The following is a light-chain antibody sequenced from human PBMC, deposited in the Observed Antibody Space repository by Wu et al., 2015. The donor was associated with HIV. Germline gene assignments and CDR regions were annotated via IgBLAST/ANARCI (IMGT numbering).Light chain of an antibody. CDR1: QDISSS. CDR2: ATS. Sequence: DIQVTQSPSSLSASVGDGVTITCRASQDISSSLAWYQQKPGKAPRLLLYATSRLESGVPSRFSGSGSGTDYTLTISRLQPEDFATYYCQHYYNVPWTLGQGTKVEI. J-gene: IGKJ1*01. CDR3: QHYYNVPWT. V-gene: IGKV1-NL1*01.